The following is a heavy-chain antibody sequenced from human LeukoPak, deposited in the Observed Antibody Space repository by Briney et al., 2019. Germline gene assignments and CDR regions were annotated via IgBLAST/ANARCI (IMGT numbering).Heavy chain of an antibody. D-gene: IGHD2-21*01. CDR1: GFTFSSYR. J-gene: IGHJ3*02. Sequence: GGSLRLSCAASGFTFSSYRMNWVRQAPGKGLEWVSYISSSSSTIYYADSVKGRFTISRDNAKNSLYLQMNSLRAEDTAVYYCARDHPIYAFDIWGQGTMVTVSS. CDR2: ISSSSSTI. CDR3: ARDHPIYAFDI. V-gene: IGHV3-48*01.